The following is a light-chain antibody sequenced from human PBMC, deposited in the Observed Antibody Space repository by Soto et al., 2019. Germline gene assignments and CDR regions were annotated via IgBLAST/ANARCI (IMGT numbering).Light chain of an antibody. CDR2: EVT. CDR3: NSFTGNSPYV. V-gene: IGLV2-14*01. J-gene: IGLJ1*01. CDR1: SSDFGAYNY. Sequence: QSALTQPASVSGSLGQSITISCAGISSDFGAYNYVSWYQQHPGKAPRLVIYEVTNRPSGVSNRFSGSKSGNTASLTISVLQAEDEADYYCNSFTGNSPYVFGTGTKLTVL.